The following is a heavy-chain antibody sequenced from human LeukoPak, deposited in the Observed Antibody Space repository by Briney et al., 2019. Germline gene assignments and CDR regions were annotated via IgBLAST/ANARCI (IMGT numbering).Heavy chain of an antibody. J-gene: IGHJ4*02. CDR3: AIWQQLVRGYFDY. CDR2: INPNSGDT. Sequence: ASVKVSCKASGYTFTGYYLHWVRQAPGQGLEWMGWINPNSGDTIYSQKFQGRVTMTRDTSISTAYMELSRLRSDDTAVYYCAIWQQLVRGYFDYWGQGTLVTVSS. V-gene: IGHV1-2*02. CDR1: GYTFTGYY. D-gene: IGHD6-13*01.